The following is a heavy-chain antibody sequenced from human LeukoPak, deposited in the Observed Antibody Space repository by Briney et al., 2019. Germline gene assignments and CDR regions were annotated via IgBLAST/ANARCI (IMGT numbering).Heavy chain of an antibody. J-gene: IGHJ4*02. CDR2: IYHRGTT. CDR3: ATHSSGWYWDY. V-gene: IGHV4-4*02. CDR1: GDSISSSHW. Sequence: SETLSLTCAVSGDSISSSHWWTWVRQPPGKGLEWIGEIYHRGTTNYNLSLKSRVTISVDRSKNQFSLRLTSVTAADTAVYYCATHSSGWYWDYWGQGTLVTVSS. D-gene: IGHD6-19*01.